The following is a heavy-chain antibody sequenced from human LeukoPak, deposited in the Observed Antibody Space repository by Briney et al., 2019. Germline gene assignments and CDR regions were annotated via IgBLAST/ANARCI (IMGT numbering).Heavy chain of an antibody. Sequence: SETLSLTCSVSGGSISNYYWSWIRQPPGKGLECIGYIYYSGTTNYNPSLKSRVTISVDTSKNQFSLRLSSVTAADTAVYYCARHGGYSSPYLHWGQGTLVTVSS. V-gene: IGHV4-59*08. CDR2: IYYSGTT. D-gene: IGHD6-13*01. J-gene: IGHJ1*01. CDR3: ARHGGYSSPYLH. CDR1: GGSISNYY.